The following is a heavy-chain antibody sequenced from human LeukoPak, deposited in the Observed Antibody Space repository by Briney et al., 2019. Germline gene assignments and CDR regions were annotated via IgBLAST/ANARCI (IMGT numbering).Heavy chain of an antibody. D-gene: IGHD5-24*01. CDR2: ISDSGGST. CDR1: GFTFDDYA. J-gene: IGHJ5*02. V-gene: IGHV3-23*01. Sequence: GGSLRLSCAASGFTFDDYAMHCVRDAPGKGLECVSAISDSGGSTYYAHSVKGRFTISRDNSKNTLYLQMNSLRAEDTAVYYLVKSPGWLQLKWFDPWGQGALVTVSS. CDR3: VKSPGWLQLKWFDP.